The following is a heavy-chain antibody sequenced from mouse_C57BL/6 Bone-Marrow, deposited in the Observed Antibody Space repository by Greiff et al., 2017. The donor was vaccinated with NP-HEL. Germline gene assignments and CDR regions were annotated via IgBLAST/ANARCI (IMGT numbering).Heavy chain of an antibody. Sequence: VQLHQPGTELVKPGASVQLSCKASGYTFTSYWMHWVKQRPGQGLEWIGNINPSNGGTNYNEKFKSKATRTVDKSSSTAYMKLSSLTSADSAVYYCARSNYYGSSFDYWGQGTTLTVSS. D-gene: IGHD1-1*01. V-gene: IGHV1-53*01. CDR3: ARSNYYGSSFDY. J-gene: IGHJ2*01. CDR2: INPSNGGT. CDR1: GYTFTSYW.